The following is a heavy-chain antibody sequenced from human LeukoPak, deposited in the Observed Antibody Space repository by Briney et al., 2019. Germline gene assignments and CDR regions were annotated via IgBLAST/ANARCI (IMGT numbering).Heavy chain of an antibody. J-gene: IGHJ5*02. V-gene: IGHV1-2*02. CDR3: ARGDYYGSPKVVAA. Sequence: ASVKVSCKASGYTFTDYYINWVREAPGQGLEWMGWINPNSGDTNYAQKFQDRVTMTRDTSISTAYIELNLLRSDDTAVYYCARGDYYGSPKVVAAWGQGTLVTVSS. CDR1: GYTFTDYY. CDR2: INPNSGDT. D-gene: IGHD3-10*01.